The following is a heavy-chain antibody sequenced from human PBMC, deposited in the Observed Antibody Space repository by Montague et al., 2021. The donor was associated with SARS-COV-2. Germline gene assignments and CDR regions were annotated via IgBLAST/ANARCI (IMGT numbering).Heavy chain of an antibody. D-gene: IGHD2-2*01. J-gene: IGHJ5*02. CDR1: GGSVSGTSYY. Sequence: SETLSLTCTVSGGSVSGTSYYWAWIRQPPGKGLEWIVNIHHSGTTFYNLSLKSRVTISVDTSKNEVSLRLNSVTAADTAVYYCARQGGPAGKHWFDPWGQGTLVTVSP. CDR3: ARQGGPAGKHWFDP. V-gene: IGHV4-39*01. CDR2: IHHSGTT.